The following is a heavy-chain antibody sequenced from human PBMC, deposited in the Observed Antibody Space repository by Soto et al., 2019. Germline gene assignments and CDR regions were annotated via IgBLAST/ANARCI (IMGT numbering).Heavy chain of an antibody. CDR2: ISGSGIST. CDR1: GFTFSSYA. V-gene: IGHV3-23*01. D-gene: IGHD2-15*01. J-gene: IGHJ6*03. CDR3: AKVYPSGYCSGGACPPSYMDV. Sequence: GGSLRLSCAASGFTFSSYAMSWVRQAPGKGLEWVSGISGSGISTYYADSVKGRFTISRDNSRKTLYLQMNSLRAEDTAVYYCAKVYPSGYCSGGACPPSYMDVWGKGTTVTVSS.